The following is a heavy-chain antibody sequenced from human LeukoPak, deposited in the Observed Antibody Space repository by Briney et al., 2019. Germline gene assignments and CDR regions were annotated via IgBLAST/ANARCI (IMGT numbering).Heavy chain of an antibody. J-gene: IGHJ4*02. CDR3: AREGVGSSSWYY. CDR2: MNPNSGNT. Sequence: ASVKVSCKASGYTFTSYDINWVRQATGQGLEWMGWMNPNSGNTGYAQKFQGRVTITRNTSISTAYMELSSLRSEDTAVYYCAREGVGSSSWYYWGQGTLVTVSS. V-gene: IGHV1-8*03. D-gene: IGHD6-13*01. CDR1: GYTFTSYD.